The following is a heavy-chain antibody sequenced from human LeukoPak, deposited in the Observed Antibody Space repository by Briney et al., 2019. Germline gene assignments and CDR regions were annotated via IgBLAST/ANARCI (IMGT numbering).Heavy chain of an antibody. CDR1: GYTFTGYY. J-gene: IGHJ4*02. V-gene: IGHV1-2*06. CDR3: ARGLIPVRKYSSGWYYFDY. Sequence: ASVKVSCKASGYTFTGYYMHWVRQAPGQGLEWMGRINPNSGGTNYAQKFQGRVTMTRDTSISTAYMELSRLRSDDTAVYYCARGLIPVRKYSSGWYYFDYWGQGTLVTVSS. D-gene: IGHD6-19*01. CDR2: INPNSGGT.